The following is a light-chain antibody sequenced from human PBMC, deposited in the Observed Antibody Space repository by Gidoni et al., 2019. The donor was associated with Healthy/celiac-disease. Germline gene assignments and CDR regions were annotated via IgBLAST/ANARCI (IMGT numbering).Light chain of an antibody. CDR2: DVS. CDR3: SSYTSSSTWV. V-gene: IGLV2-14*03. Sequence: QSALPQPAPVSGSPGQSITISCTGTSSDVGGYNYVSWYQQHPGKAPKLMIYDVSNRPSGVSKRVSGSKSGNTAALTISGLQAEDEADYYCSSYTSSSTWVFGGGTKLTVL. CDR1: SSDVGGYNY. J-gene: IGLJ3*02.